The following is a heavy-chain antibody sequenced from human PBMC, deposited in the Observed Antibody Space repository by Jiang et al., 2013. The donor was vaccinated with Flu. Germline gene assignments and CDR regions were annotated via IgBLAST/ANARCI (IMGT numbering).Heavy chain of an antibody. V-gene: IGHV1-8*02. D-gene: IGHD3-22*01. J-gene: IGHJ4*02. Sequence: QLVESGAEVKKPGASVKVSCKVSGYTLTSYDINWLRQAPGQGLEWMGWMNPNSGNTGYGQEFQGRVSMTRDTSISTAYMELSSLRSEDSAIYFCARGSLSYYDGTGSYAFDYWGQGTRVTVSP. CDR2: MNPNSGNT. CDR3: ARGSLSYYDGTGSYAFDY. CDR1: GYTLTSYD.